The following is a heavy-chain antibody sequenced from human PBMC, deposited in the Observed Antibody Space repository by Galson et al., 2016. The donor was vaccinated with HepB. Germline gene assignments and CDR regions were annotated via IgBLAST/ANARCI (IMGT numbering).Heavy chain of an antibody. CDR3: AKKSPGKELSPPDY. CDR1: GFTFSIYG. J-gene: IGHJ4*02. CDR2: TSSDESVK. D-gene: IGHD1-26*01. Sequence: SLRLSCAVSGFTFSIYGQHWSRQAPGKGLEWVATTSSDESVKHYADPVQGRFTISKDNFKNTLYLQMNSLRAEDTAVYYCAKKSPGKELSPPDYWGQGTLVTVSS. V-gene: IGHV3-30*18.